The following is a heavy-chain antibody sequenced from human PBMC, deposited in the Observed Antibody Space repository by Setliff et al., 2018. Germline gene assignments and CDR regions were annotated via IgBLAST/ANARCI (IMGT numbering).Heavy chain of an antibody. J-gene: IGHJ6*02. CDR2: IYYSGST. V-gene: IGHV4-59*08. CDR3: ARSAGYSSSWYNYYYGMDV. Sequence: PSETLSLTCTVSGGSISSYYWSWIRQPPGKGLEWIGYIYYSGSTNYSPSLKSRVTISVDTSKNQFSLKLSSVTAADTAVYYCARSAGYSSSWYNYYYGMDVWGQGTTVTVS. D-gene: IGHD6-13*01. CDR1: GGSISSYY.